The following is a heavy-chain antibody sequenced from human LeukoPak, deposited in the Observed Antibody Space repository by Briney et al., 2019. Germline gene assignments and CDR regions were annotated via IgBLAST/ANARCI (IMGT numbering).Heavy chain of an antibody. CDR1: GGSISSGGYS. V-gene: IGHV4-30-4*07. CDR3: ARGLRPPDLYYDSSGYFDY. CDR2: IYYSGST. Sequence: SQTLSLTCAVSGGSISSGGYSWSWIRQPPGEGLEWIGYIYYSGSTYYNPSLKSRVTISVDTSKNQFSLKLSSVTAADTAVYYCARGLRPPDLYYDSSGYFDYWGQGTLVTVSS. J-gene: IGHJ4*02. D-gene: IGHD3-22*01.